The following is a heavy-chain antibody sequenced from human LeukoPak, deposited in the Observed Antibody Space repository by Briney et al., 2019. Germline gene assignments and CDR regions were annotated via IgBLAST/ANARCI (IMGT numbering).Heavy chain of an antibody. CDR3: ATGYSSGWYGRLDY. J-gene: IGHJ4*02. Sequence: GGSLRLSCAASGFTFSSYSMNWFRQTPGRGLEWVAFIRYDGSNKYYADSVKARFTLSRDNSKNTMYLQMNTLRAEDTAVYYCATGYSSGWYGRLDYWGQGTLVTVSS. V-gene: IGHV3-30*02. CDR1: GFTFSSYS. CDR2: IRYDGSNK. D-gene: IGHD6-19*01.